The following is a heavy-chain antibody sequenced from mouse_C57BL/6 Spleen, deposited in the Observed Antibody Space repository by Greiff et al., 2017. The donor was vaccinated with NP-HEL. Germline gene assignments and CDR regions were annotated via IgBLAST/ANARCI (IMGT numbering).Heavy chain of an antibody. CDR2: IDPEDGDT. J-gene: IGHJ3*01. D-gene: IGHD1-1*01. Sequence: VQLKQSGAELVRPGASVKLSCTASGFNIKDYYMHWVKQRPEQGLEWIGRIDPEDGDTEYAPKFQGKATMTADTSSNTAYLQLSSLTSEDTAVYYCTTSEVYGSSLELAYWGQGTLVTVSA. CDR3: TTSEVYGSSLELAY. V-gene: IGHV14-1*01. CDR1: GFNIKDYY.